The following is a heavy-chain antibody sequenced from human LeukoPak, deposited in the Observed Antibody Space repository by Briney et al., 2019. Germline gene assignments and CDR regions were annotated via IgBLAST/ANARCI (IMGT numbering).Heavy chain of an antibody. CDR1: GGSISSSSYF. CDR2: ISGSGGST. J-gene: IGHJ4*02. CDR3: AKKWGSGTFDY. Sequence: ETLSLTCTVSGGSISSSSYFWGWIRQPPGKGLEWVSAISGSGGSTYYADSVKGRFTISRDNSKNTLYLQMNSLRAEDTAVYYCAKKWGSGTFDYWGQGTLVTVSS. D-gene: IGHD2-15*01. V-gene: IGHV3-23*01.